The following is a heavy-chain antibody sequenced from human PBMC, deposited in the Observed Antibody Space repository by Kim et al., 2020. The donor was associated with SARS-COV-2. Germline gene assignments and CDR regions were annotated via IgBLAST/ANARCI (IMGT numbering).Heavy chain of an antibody. CDR3: ARGEAYTVTGVVY. D-gene: IGHD4-17*01. CDR2: IWYDGSNK. CDR1: GFTFSSYG. V-gene: IGHV3-33*01. Sequence: GGSLRLSCAASGFTFSSYGMHWVRQAPGKGLEWVAVIWYDGSNKYYADSVKGRFTISRDNSKNTLYLQMNSLRAEDTAVYYCARGEAYTVTGVVYWGQGTLVTVSS. J-gene: IGHJ4*02.